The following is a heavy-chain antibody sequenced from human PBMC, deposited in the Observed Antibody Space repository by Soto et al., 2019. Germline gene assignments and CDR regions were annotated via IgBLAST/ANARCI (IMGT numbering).Heavy chain of an antibody. V-gene: IGHV4-31*03. D-gene: IGHD6-19*01. CDR1: GGSISSGGYY. J-gene: IGHJ4*02. CDR2: IYYSGST. CDR3: ARDLGSSGWYGPYYFDY. Sequence: PSETLSLTCTVSGGSISSGGYYWSWIRQHPGKGLEWIGYIYYSGSTYYNPSLKSRVTISVDTSKNQFSLKLSSVTAADTAVYYCARDLGSSGWYGPYYFDYWGQGTLVTVSS.